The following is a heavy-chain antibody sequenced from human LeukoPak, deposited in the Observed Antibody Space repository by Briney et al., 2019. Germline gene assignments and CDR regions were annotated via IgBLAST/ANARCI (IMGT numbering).Heavy chain of an antibody. CDR2: IYYSGST. D-gene: IGHD1-26*01. Sequence: SETLSLTCTVSGGSISSSSYYWGWIRQPPGKGLEWIGSIYYSGSTYYNPSLKSRVTISVDTSKNQFSLKLSSVTAADSAVYYCARGHLIVGATYHFDYWGQGTLVTVSS. J-gene: IGHJ4*02. CDR1: GGSISSSSYY. CDR3: ARGHLIVGATYHFDY. V-gene: IGHV4-39*07.